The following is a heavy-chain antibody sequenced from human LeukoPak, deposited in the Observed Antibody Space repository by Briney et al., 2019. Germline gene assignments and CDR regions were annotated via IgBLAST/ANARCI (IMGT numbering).Heavy chain of an antibody. V-gene: IGHV5-51*01. CDR3: ARHVKVRIAAAGIGAFDI. D-gene: IGHD6-13*01. J-gene: IGHJ3*02. Sequence: GESLKISCKGSGYSFTSYWIGWVRQMPGKGLEWMGIIYPGDSDTRYSPSFQGQVTISADKSISTAYLQWSSLKASDTAMYYCARHVKVRIAAAGIGAFDIWGQGTMVTVSS. CDR2: IYPGDSDT. CDR1: GYSFTSYW.